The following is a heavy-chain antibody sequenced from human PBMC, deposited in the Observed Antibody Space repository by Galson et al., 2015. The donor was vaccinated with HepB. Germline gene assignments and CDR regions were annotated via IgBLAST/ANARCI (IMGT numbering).Heavy chain of an antibody. Sequence: SLRLSCAASGFTFSNSWMSWVRQAPGKGLEWVANIKEDGSGKSYVDSVKGRFTISRDNAKNSLYLQMSSLRAGDTAVYYCARARRDIWFADLHTYYYYYGMDVWGQGTTVTVSS. CDR1: GFTFSNSW. D-gene: IGHD3-10*01. J-gene: IGHJ6*02. CDR3: ARARRDIWFADLHTYYYYYGMDV. CDR2: IKEDGSGK. V-gene: IGHV3-7*01.